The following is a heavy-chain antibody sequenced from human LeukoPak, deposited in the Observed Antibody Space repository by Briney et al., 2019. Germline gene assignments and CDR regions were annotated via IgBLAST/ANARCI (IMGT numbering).Heavy chain of an antibody. Sequence: GGSLRLSCAASGFTFSSYSMNWVRQAPGKGLEWVSSISSGSSFISCADSVKGRFTISRDNSKNSLYLQMNSLRAEDTAVYYCTRSNSNYFDYWGLGTLVNVSS. CDR2: ISSGSSFI. CDR3: TRSNSNYFDY. CDR1: GFTFSSYS. V-gene: IGHV3-21*01. J-gene: IGHJ4*02. D-gene: IGHD1-7*01.